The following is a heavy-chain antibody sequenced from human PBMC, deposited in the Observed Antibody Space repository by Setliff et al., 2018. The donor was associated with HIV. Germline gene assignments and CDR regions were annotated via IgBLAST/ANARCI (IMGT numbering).Heavy chain of an antibody. CDR3: ASSRPPDDSSGYLDH. Sequence: PGGSLRLSCAASGFTFSSYSMNWVRQSPGKGLEWVSYISGSGSGVDYADSVKGRFTVSRDNARSSLNLEMNSLRAEDTAIYYCASSRPPDDSSGYLDHWGQGTLVTVSS. J-gene: IGHJ4*01. CDR2: ISGSGSGV. CDR1: GFTFSSYS. V-gene: IGHV3-48*01. D-gene: IGHD3-22*01.